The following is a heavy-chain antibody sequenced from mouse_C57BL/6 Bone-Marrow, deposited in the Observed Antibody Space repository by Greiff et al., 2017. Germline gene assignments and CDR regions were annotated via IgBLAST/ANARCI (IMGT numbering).Heavy chain of an antibody. J-gene: IGHJ2*01. V-gene: IGHV5-4*01. CDR3: ARDGYYALYYFDY. CDR1: GFTFSSYA. Sequence: EVQLVESGGGLVKPGGSLKLSCAASGFTFSSYAMSWVRQTPEKRLEWVATISDGGSYTYYPDNVKGRFTISRDNAKNNLYLQMSHLKSEDTAMXYCARDGYYALYYFDYWGQGTTLTVSS. CDR2: ISDGGSYT. D-gene: IGHD2-3*01.